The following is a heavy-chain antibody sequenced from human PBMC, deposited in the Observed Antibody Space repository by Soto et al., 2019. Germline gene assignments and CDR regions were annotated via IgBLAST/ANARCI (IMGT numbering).Heavy chain of an antibody. CDR3: ARAADYYDFWSGYSNHYYYYGMDV. V-gene: IGHV1-46*01. CDR1: GYTFTSYY. Sequence: ASVKVSGKASGYTFTSYYMHWVRQAPGQGLEWMGIINPSGGSTSYAQRFQGRVTMTRDTSTGTVYMELSSLRSEDTAVYYCARAADYYDFWSGYSNHYYYYGMDVWGQGTTVTVSS. D-gene: IGHD3-3*01. CDR2: INPSGGST. J-gene: IGHJ6*02.